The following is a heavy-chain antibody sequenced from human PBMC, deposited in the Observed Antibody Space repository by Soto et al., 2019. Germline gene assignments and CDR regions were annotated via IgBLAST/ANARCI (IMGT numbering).Heavy chain of an antibody. Sequence: GASVKVSCKASGNTFTSYGISWVRQAPGQGLEWMGWISAYNGNTNCAQKLQGRVTMTTDTSTSTAYMELRSLRSDDTAVYYCARDIAVAGTYYYYYYMDVWGKGTTLTVSS. D-gene: IGHD6-19*01. CDR1: GNTFTSYG. CDR2: ISAYNGNT. J-gene: IGHJ6*03. CDR3: ARDIAVAGTYYYYYYMDV. V-gene: IGHV1-18*01.